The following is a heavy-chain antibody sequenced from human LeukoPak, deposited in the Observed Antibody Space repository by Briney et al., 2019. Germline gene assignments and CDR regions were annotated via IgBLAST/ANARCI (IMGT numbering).Heavy chain of an antibody. Sequence: SETLSLTCTVSGGSISSYYWSWIRQPPGKGLEWIGYIYYSGSTNYNPSLKSRVTISVDTSKNQFSLKLSSVTAADTAVYYCARIRFLEWLFGYYFDYWGQGTLVTVSS. D-gene: IGHD3-3*01. CDR2: IYYSGST. CDR3: ARIRFLEWLFGYYFDY. CDR1: GGSISSYY. V-gene: IGHV4-59*08. J-gene: IGHJ4*02.